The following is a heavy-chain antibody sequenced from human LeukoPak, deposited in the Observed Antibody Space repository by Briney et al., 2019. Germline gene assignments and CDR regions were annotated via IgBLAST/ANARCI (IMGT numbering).Heavy chain of an antibody. CDR3: ASLYDILTGEDY. J-gene: IGHJ4*02. CDR2: FDPEDGET. CDR1: GYTLTELS. Sequence: AASVKVSCKVSGYTLTELSMHWVRQAPGKGLEWMGGFDPEDGETIYAQKLQGRVTMTTDTSTSTAYMELRSLRSDDTAVYYCASLYDILTGEDYWGQGTLVTVSS. V-gene: IGHV1-24*01. D-gene: IGHD3-9*01.